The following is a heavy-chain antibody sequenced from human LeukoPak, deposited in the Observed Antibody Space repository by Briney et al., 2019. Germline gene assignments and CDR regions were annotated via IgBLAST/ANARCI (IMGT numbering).Heavy chain of an antibody. V-gene: IGHV3-23*01. CDR1: GFTFSSYG. D-gene: IGHD2-15*01. CDR3: ARAPVTSCSGVLCYPFDY. Sequence: GGTLRLSCAASGFTFSSYGMTWVRQAPGKGLEWVSGIVGSGGSTYYADSVKGRFTISRDNSKNTLYLQMNSLRAEDAAVYYCARAPVTSCSGVLCYPFDYWGQGTLVTVSS. CDR2: IVGSGGST. J-gene: IGHJ4*02.